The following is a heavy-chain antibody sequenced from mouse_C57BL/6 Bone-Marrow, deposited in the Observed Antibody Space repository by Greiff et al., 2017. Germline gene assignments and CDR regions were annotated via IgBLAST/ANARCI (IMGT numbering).Heavy chain of an antibody. CDR3: ARGEGIYSGYDDAIDY. CDR1: GFTFSSYA. V-gene: IGHV5-4*03. CDR2: ISDGGSYT. D-gene: IGHD2-2*01. Sequence: EVKLVESGGGLVKPGGSLKLSCAASGFTFSSYAMSWVRQTPEKRLEWVATISDGGSYTYSPDNVKGRFTISRDTAKNNLYLQMSHLKSEDTAMYYCARGEGIYSGYDDAIDYWGQGTSDTVSS. J-gene: IGHJ4*01.